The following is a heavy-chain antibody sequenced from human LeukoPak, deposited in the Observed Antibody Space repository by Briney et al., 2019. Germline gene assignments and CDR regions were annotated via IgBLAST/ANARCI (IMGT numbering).Heavy chain of an antibody. CDR2: IRYDGSNK. CDR3: AKDFPRRSISSYYYYYMDV. J-gene: IGHJ6*03. CDR1: GFTFSSYG. V-gene: IGHV3-30*02. D-gene: IGHD6-6*01. Sequence: PGGSLRLSCAASGFTFSSYGMHWVRQAPGKGLGWVAFIRYDGSNKYYADSVKGRFTISRDNSKNTLYLQMNSLRAEDTAVYYCAKDFPRRSISSYYYYYMDVWGKGTTVTVSS.